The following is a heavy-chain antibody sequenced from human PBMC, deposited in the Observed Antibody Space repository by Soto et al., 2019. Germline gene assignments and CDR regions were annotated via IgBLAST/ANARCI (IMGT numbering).Heavy chain of an antibody. V-gene: IGHV1-18*04. CDR3: ERAPRLGHCDGWSCRKAGGWFDP. Sequence: VKLVQSGAEVKKPGASVKVSCKASGYTFTSYVICWVRQAPGQGLEWVGCISAYNGDANYAQNLQGRVTMTTDTSTNTAYMEVTSLRSDATAGYYCERAPRLGHCDGWSCRKAGGWFDPWGQGTLVPVSS. J-gene: IGHJ5*02. D-gene: IGHD2-15*01. CDR1: GYTFTSYV. CDR2: ISAYNGDA.